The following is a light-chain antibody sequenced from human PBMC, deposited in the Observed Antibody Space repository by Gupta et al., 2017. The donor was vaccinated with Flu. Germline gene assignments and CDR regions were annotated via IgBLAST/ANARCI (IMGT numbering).Light chain of an antibody. CDR3: SSYTSSSPS. Sequence: QSALTQPASVSGSPGQSFTISCTGTSSDVGGYNYVSWYQQHPGKAPKLMIYEVSNRPSGVSNRFSGSKSGNTASLTISGLQAEDEADYYCSSYTSSSPSFGGGTKLTVL. CDR2: EVS. CDR1: SSDVGGYNY. V-gene: IGLV2-14*01. J-gene: IGLJ3*02.